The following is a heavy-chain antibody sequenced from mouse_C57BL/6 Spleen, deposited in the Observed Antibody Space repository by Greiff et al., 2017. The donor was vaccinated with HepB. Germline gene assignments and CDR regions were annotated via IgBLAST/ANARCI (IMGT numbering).Heavy chain of an antibody. CDR1: GFSLTSYG. D-gene: IGHD2-3*01. CDR2: IWSGGST. J-gene: IGHJ2*01. V-gene: IGHV2-2*01. CDR3: ARNPPSDGYLPLDY. Sequence: VQLVESGPGLVQPSQSLSITCTVSGFSLTSYGVHWVRQSPGKGLEWLGVIWSGGSTDYNAAFISRLSISKDNSKSQVFFKMNSLQADDTAIYYCARNPPSDGYLPLDYWGQGTTLTVSS.